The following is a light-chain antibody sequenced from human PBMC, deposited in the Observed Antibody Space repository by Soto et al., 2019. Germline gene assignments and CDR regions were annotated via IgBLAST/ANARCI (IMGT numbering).Light chain of an antibody. V-gene: IGLV1-44*01. Sequence: QSVLTQAPSASGTPGQRVLISCSGSSSNVGTNTVNWYQQLPGTAPRLLVYGNNQRPSGIPDRFSGSKSGTSASLAISGLQSDDEADYHCAVWDDSLNAYAFGGGTKLTVL. CDR3: AVWDDSLNAYA. J-gene: IGLJ2*01. CDR1: SSNVGTNT. CDR2: GNN.